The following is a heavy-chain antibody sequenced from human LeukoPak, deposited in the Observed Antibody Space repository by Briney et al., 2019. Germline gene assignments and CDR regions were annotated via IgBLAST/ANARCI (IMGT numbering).Heavy chain of an antibody. V-gene: IGHV1-18*01. CDR1: GYTFTSYG. D-gene: IGHD6-6*01. CDR2: ISAYNGNT. J-gene: IGHJ3*02. Sequence: ASVKVSCKASGYTFTSYGISWVRQAPGQGLEWMGWISAYNGNTNYAQKLQGRVTMTTDTSTSTAYLELRSLRSDDTAVYYCARDHALERSSSSAAFDIWGQGTMVTVSS. CDR3: ARDHALERSSSSAAFDI.